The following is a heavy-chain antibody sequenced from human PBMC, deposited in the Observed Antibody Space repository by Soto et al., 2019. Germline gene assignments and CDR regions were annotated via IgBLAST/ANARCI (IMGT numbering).Heavy chain of an antibody. D-gene: IGHD6-13*01. Sequence: RGGSLRLSCAASGFTLDDYAMHWVRQVPGKGLEWVSGINWNSGSIGYGDSVKGRFAISRDNAKNSLHLQMNSLSAEDTAFYYCVKDESINWYSGHFRHWGQGTLVTVSS. V-gene: IGHV3-9*01. CDR1: GFTLDDYA. CDR2: INWNSGSI. J-gene: IGHJ1*01. CDR3: VKDESINWYSGHFRH.